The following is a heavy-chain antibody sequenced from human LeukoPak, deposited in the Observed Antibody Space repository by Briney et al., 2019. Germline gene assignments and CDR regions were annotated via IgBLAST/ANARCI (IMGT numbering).Heavy chain of an antibody. V-gene: IGHV3-64D*06. J-gene: IGHJ4*02. CDR1: GFIFSDYA. Sequence: GGSLRLSCAASGFIFSDYALHWVRQAPGKGLEYVSTISNSGGITDYTDSVKGRFTISRDNSKNTLYLQMSSLRPEDTAIYYCVKGPYCVRNSCYNHIWDYWGQGTLVTVSS. CDR2: ISNSGGIT. CDR3: VKGPYCVRNSCYNHIWDY. D-gene: IGHD2-21*01.